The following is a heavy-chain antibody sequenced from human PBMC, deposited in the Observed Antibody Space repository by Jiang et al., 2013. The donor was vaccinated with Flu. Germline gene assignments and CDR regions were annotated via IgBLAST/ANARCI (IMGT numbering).Heavy chain of an antibody. CDR2: INYTNGAT. V-gene: IGHV1-2*02. CDR3: ARESSSGWYWFDP. D-gene: IGHD6-19*01. J-gene: IGHJ5*02. CDR1: GYIFTDKY. Sequence: SGAEVKKPGASVKVSCKASGYIFTDKYIHWVRQAPGQGFEWMGWINYTNGATTFALKFQGRVTMTRDTSISTAYMELRSLRSDDTAVYYCARESSSGWYWFDP.